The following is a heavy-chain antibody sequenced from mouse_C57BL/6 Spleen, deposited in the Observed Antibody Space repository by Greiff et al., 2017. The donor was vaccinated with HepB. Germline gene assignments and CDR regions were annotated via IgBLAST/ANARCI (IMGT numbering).Heavy chain of an antibody. CDR2: ISYDGSN. CDR3: ARGDYYGSSLAWFAY. J-gene: IGHJ3*01. CDR1: GYSITSGYY. D-gene: IGHD1-1*01. V-gene: IGHV3-6*01. Sequence: EVHLVESGPGLVKPSQSLSLTCSVTGYSITSGYYWNWIRQFPGNKLEWMGYISYDGSNNYNPSLKNRISITRDTSKNQFFLKLNSVTTEDTATYYCARGDYYGSSLAWFAYWGQGTLVTVSA.